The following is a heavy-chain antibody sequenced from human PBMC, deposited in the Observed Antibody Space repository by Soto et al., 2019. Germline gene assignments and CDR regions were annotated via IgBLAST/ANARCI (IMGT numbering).Heavy chain of an antibody. CDR3: AKNYFFDS. Sequence: GGSLRLSCAASGFTFSSYAMSWARQAPGKGLEWVSSIGVSSDAYYADSVKGRFTISRDNSRNTLYLQINSLRAEDTALYYCAKNYFFDSWGQGTLVTVSS. V-gene: IGHV3-23*01. CDR2: IGVSSDA. J-gene: IGHJ4*02. CDR1: GFTFSSYA.